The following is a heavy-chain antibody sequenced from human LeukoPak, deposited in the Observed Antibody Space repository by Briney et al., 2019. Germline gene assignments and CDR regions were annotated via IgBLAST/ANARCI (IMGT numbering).Heavy chain of an antibody. CDR3: ARHDYGDYVYFDY. J-gene: IGHJ4*01. D-gene: IGHD4-17*01. CDR1: GVSICSYY. CDR2: VYYSGST. Sequence: SETLSPTCTVSGVSICSYYWSWIRQPPGKGLEWIGYVYYSGSTNYNPSLKSRVAMSVDTSKDQFSLKLSSVTAADTAVYYCARHDYGDYVYFDYWGQGTLVTVSS. V-gene: IGHV4-59*01.